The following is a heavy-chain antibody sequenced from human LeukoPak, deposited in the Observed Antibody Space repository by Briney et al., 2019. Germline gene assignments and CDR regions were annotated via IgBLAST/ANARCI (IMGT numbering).Heavy chain of an antibody. V-gene: IGHV4-34*01. J-gene: IGHJ4*02. CDR1: GGSFSGYY. CDR3: ARDKSRGGVIGTFDY. Sequence: SETLSLTCAVYGGSFSGYYWSWIRQPPGKGLEWIGEINHSGSTNYNPSLKSRVTISVDTSKNQFSLKPSSVTAADTAVYYCARDKSRGGVIGTFDYWGQGTLVTVSS. CDR2: INHSGST. D-gene: IGHD3-16*02.